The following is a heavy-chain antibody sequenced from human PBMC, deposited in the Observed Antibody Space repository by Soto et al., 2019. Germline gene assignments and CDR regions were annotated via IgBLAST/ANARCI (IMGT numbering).Heavy chain of an antibody. V-gene: IGHV4-59*02. J-gene: IGHJ4*02. CDR1: GGSVSDYF. D-gene: IGHD3-10*01. CDR2: IYYLGST. Sequence: PSETLSLTCSVSGGSVSDYFWSWVRQSPGKGLEWIGYIYYLGSTDYNPSLKSRVTISLDTSKRQFSLQLTSVTVADTAIYYCARDGYDGSGSPYPAYWGPGIQVTVSS. CDR3: ARDGYDGSGSPYPAY.